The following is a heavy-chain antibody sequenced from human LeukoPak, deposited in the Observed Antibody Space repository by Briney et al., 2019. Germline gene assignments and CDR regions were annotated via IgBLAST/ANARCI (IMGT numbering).Heavy chain of an antibody. CDR1: GGSISSHY. D-gene: IGHD3-9*01. J-gene: IGHJ4*02. V-gene: IGHV4-4*07. Sequence: SETLSLTCTVSGGSISSHYWSWIRQPAGKGLEWIGRIYTSGSTNYNPSLKSRVTMSVDTSKNQVSLKLRSVTAADTAVYFCARGWLVGPDVDYWGQGNLVIVSS. CDR2: IYTSGST. CDR3: ARGWLVGPDVDY.